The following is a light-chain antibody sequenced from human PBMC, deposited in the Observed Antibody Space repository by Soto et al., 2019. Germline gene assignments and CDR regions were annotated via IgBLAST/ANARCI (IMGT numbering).Light chain of an antibody. Sequence: QSVLTQRPSVSGAPGQRVSISCTGSSSNIGAGYDVHWYEHLPGTAPKLLIYQNNNRPSGVPDRFSGSKSGTSASLAITGLQAEDEADYYCQSYDSSLSAVVFGGGTKLTVL. V-gene: IGLV1-40*01. CDR1: SSNIGAGYD. CDR3: QSYDSSLSAVV. CDR2: QNN. J-gene: IGLJ2*01.